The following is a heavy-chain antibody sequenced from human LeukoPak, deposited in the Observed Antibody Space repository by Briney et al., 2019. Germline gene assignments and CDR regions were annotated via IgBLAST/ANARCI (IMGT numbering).Heavy chain of an antibody. D-gene: IGHD2-15*01. V-gene: IGHV3-21*01. J-gene: IGHJ4*02. CDR3: ARVWEGIGGYCSGGSCYSIDY. CDR1: GVTFSSYS. CDR2: ISSSSSYI. Sequence: GGSLTLSCAASGVTFSSYSMNWVRQAPGKGLEWISSISSSSSYIYYADSVKGRFTISRDNAKNSLYLQMNSLRAEDTAVYYCARVWEGIGGYCSGGSCYSIDYWGQGTLVTVSS.